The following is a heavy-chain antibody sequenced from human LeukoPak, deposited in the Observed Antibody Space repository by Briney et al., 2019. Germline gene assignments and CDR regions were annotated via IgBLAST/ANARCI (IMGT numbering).Heavy chain of an antibody. CDR3: ATRRDITGTTSDY. Sequence: SVKVSCKASGGTFSSYAISWVRQAPGQGLEWMGGIIPIFGTANYAQKFQGRVTITTDESTSTAYMELSSLRSEDTAVYYCATRRDITGTTSDYWGQGTLVTVSS. J-gene: IGHJ4*02. V-gene: IGHV1-69*05. CDR1: GGTFSSYA. CDR2: IIPIFGTA. D-gene: IGHD1-7*01.